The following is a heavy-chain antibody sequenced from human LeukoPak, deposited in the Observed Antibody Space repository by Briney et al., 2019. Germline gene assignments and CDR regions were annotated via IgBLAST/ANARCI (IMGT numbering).Heavy chain of an antibody. V-gene: IGHV3-20*04. Sequence: GGSLRLSCAASGFYFGDYGMSWVRQVPGKGLEWVAGITWNGESTSYAESVKGRFTISRDNTRNFLYLQMNSLGADDTAVYYCTRDWRSGFSIDFWGQGLLVTVSS. CDR1: GFYFGDYG. CDR3: TRDWRSGFSIDF. CDR2: ITWNGEST. J-gene: IGHJ4*02. D-gene: IGHD3-22*01.